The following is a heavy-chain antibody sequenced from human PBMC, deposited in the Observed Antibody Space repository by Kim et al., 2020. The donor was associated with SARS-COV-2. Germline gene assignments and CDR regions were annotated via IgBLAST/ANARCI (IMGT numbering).Heavy chain of an antibody. CDR3: AKVLAVVTTIQNDFFNT. Sequence: ASVKVSCKASGYNFSDYYVHWLRQAPGQGLEWMGRINPNTADTTYAQNFQGRVTMTRDTSVSAAYMELSRLTSDDTAVYYCAKVLAVVTTIQNDFFNTWGQGTLVIVSS. D-gene: IGHD2-21*02. CDR1: GYNFSDYY. CDR2: INPNTADT. J-gene: IGHJ5*02. V-gene: IGHV1-2*06.